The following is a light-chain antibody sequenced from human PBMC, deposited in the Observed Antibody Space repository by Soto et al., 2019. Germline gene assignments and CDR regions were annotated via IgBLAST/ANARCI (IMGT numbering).Light chain of an antibody. Sequence: EIVLTQSPGTLSLSPGERATLSCRASQTVSTNYLAWFQHKPGQAPRLLIYGASSRATGIPDRFSGSGSGTDFTLTITSLEPEDFAVYFCQQYSDSPLTFGGGTKVEIK. J-gene: IGKJ4*01. V-gene: IGKV3-20*01. CDR3: QQYSDSPLT. CDR1: QTVSTNY. CDR2: GAS.